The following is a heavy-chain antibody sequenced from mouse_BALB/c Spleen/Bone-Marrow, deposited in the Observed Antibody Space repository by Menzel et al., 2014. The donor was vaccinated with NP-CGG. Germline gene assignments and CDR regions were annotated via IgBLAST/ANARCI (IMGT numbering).Heavy chain of an antibody. CDR2: ISGGSSTI. CDR3: ATGTRAMDY. J-gene: IGHJ4*01. D-gene: IGHD4-1*01. V-gene: IGHV5-17*02. CDR1: GFTFSSFG. Sequence: EVHLVESGGGLVQPGGSRKLSCAASGFTFSSFGMHWVRRAPEKGLEWVAYISGGSSTIYYADTVKGRFTISRDNPENTLFLQMTSLRSEDTAMYYCATGTRAMDYWGQGTSVTVSS.